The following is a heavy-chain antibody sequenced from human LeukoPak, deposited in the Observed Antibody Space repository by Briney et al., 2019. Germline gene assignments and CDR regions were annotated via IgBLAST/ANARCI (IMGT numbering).Heavy chain of an antibody. CDR2: VSDDGNTK. CDR1: GFTFSSYG. CDR3: TEGSALKEGIVGALFSFDI. Sequence: PGGSLRLSCAASGFTFSSYGIHWVRQAPGMGLEWVAVVSDDGNTKYYADSVKGRFTISRDNSMNTLSLQMNSLRPEDTAVYCATEGSALKEGIVGALFSFDIWGQGTMVTVSS. J-gene: IGHJ3*02. D-gene: IGHD1-26*01. V-gene: IGHV3-30*03.